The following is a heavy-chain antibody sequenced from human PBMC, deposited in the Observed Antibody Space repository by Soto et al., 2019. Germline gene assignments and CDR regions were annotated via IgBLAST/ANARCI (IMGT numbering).Heavy chain of an antibody. D-gene: IGHD5-18*01. CDR3: AKDGGYSYGYSPRYYYGMDV. J-gene: IGHJ6*02. V-gene: IGHV3-23*01. CDR1: GFTFSSYA. CDR2: ISGSGGST. Sequence: GGSLRLSCAPSGFTFSSYAMSWVRQAPGKGLEWVSAISGSGGSTYYADSVKGRFTISRDNSKNTLYLQMNSLRAEDTAVYYCAKDGGYSYGYSPRYYYGMDVWGQGTTVTVSS.